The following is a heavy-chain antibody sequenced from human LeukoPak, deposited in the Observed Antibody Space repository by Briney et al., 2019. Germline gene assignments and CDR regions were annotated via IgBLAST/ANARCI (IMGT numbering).Heavy chain of an antibody. CDR2: ISYDGSNK. D-gene: IGHD1-26*01. CDR3: ARIVGALDY. CDR1: GFTFSSYG. V-gene: IGHV3-30*03. Sequence: GGSLRLSCAASGFTFSSYGMHWVRQAPGKGLEWVAVISYDGSNKYYADSVKGRFTISRDNSKNTLYLQMNSLRAEDTAVYYCARIVGALDYWGQGTLVTVSS. J-gene: IGHJ4*02.